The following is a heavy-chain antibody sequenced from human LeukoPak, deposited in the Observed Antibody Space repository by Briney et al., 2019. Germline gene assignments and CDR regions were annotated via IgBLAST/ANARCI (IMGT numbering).Heavy chain of an antibody. CDR1: GYTFTSYA. CDR3: APVRIDYGSGSYSNWFDP. V-gene: IGHV1-3*01. CDR2: INAGNGNT. J-gene: IGHJ5*02. Sequence: ASVKVSCKASGYTFTSYAMHWVRQAPGQRLEWMGWINAGNGNTKYSQKFQGRVTITRDTSASTAYMALSRLRSEDTAVYSCAPVRIDYGSGSYSNWFDPWGQGTLVTVSS. D-gene: IGHD3-10*01.